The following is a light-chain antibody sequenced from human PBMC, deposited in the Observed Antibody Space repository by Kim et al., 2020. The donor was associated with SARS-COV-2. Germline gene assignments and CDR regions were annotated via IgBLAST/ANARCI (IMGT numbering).Light chain of an antibody. CDR1: SSDVGGYNY. J-gene: IGLJ2*01. V-gene: IGLV2-14*03. Sequence: GQSLPISCTGTSSDVGGYNYVSWYQQHPGKVPKLMIYDVSSRPSGVSNRFSGSKSGNTASLTISGLQTEDEADYYCSSYTSSSTLVFGAGTQLTVL. CDR3: SSYTSSSTLV. CDR2: DVS.